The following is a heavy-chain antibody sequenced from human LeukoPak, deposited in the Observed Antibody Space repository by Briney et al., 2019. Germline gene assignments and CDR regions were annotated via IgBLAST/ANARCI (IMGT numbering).Heavy chain of an antibody. CDR3: AKDGDYDFSGNFFDY. D-gene: IGHD3-3*01. J-gene: IGHJ4*02. Sequence: SGGSLRLSCAASGFTVSSNYMSWVRQAPGKGLEWVSAISGSGGSTYYADSVKGRFTISRDNSKNTLYLQMNSLRAEDTAVYYCAKDGDYDFSGNFFDYWGQGTLVTVSS. CDR2: ISGSGGST. CDR1: GFTVSSNY. V-gene: IGHV3-23*01.